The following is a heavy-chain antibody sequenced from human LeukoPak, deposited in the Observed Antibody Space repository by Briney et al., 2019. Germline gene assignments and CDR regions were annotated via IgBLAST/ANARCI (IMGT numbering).Heavy chain of an antibody. CDR3: ATSGDYDWKLDY. Sequence: SVKVSCKASGGPFNSLAISWVRQAPGQGIKWMGGIIPIFETSHYSQTFQGRVTITADESATTAYMELSNLTFDDTAFYYCATSGDYDWKLDYWGGGTLVIVSS. CDR1: GGPFNSLA. J-gene: IGHJ4*02. CDR2: IIPIFETS. V-gene: IGHV1-69*13. D-gene: IGHD1-1*01.